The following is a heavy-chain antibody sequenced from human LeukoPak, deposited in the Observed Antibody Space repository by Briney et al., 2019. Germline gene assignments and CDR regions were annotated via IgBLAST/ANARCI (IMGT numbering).Heavy chain of an antibody. V-gene: IGHV1-18*01. CDR2: ISAYNGNT. Sequence: AASVTVSCKGSGYSFTSYGNSWVRQAPGQGLEWMGWISAYNGNTNYTQKLQGRVTMTTDTSTSTAYMELRTLRSDDTAVYYCAREGPYGMDVWGQGTTVTVSS. CDR3: AREGPYGMDV. J-gene: IGHJ6*02. CDR1: GYSFTSYG.